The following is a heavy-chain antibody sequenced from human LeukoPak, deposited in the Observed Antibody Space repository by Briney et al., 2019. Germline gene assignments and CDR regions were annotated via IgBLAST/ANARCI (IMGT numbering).Heavy chain of an antibody. CDR1: GGSISSGGYY. Sequence: SQTLSLTCTVSGGSISSGGYYWSWIRQHPGKGLEWIGYIYYSGSTYYNPSLKSRVTISVDTSKNQFSLKLSSVTAADTAVYYCAREVSIATSSGGFDLWGQGTLVTVSS. CDR2: IYYSGST. J-gene: IGHJ5*02. V-gene: IGHV4-31*03. CDR3: AREVSIATSSGGFDL. D-gene: IGHD6-6*01.